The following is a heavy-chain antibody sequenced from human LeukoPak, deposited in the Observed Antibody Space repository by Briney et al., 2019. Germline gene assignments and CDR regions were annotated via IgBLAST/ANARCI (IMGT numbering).Heavy chain of an antibody. CDR1: GFTFSSYA. CDR2: ISGSGGST. Sequence: GGSLRLSCAASGFTFSSYAMSWVRQAPGKGLEWVSAISGSGGSTYYADSVKGRFTISRDNSKNTLYLQMNSLRAEDTAVYYCAKRATRHVLRFLEWFKFDYRGQGTLVTVSS. D-gene: IGHD3-3*01. V-gene: IGHV3-23*01. CDR3: AKRATRHVLRFLEWFKFDY. J-gene: IGHJ4*02.